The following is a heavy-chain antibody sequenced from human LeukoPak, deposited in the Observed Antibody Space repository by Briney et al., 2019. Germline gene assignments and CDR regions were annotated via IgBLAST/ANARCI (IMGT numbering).Heavy chain of an antibody. D-gene: IGHD2-21*01. Sequence: PGGSLRLSCAASGFTVSSNSMTWVRQAPGKGLEWVSVIHSGGNTFYADSVKGRFTISRDSSKNTLYLQMTSLRAADTAVYYCGVVPGSGHWGQGTLVTVSS. CDR1: GFTVSSNS. J-gene: IGHJ1*01. V-gene: IGHV3-53*01. CDR2: IHSGGNT. CDR3: GVVPGSGH.